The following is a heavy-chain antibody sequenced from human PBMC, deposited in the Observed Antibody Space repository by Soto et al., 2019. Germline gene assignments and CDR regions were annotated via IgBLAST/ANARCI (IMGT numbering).Heavy chain of an antibody. V-gene: IGHV4-34*01. CDR2: INHSGST. D-gene: IGHD2-15*01. Sequence: QVQLQQWGAGLLKPSETLSLTCAVYGGSFSGYYWSWIRQPPGKGLEWIGEINHSGSTNYNPSLKSRDSISVDTSKIQFSRKLSSVTAADTAVYYCAREGYCSGGSCYSRTLEYWGQGTLVTASS. CDR1: GGSFSGYY. J-gene: IGHJ4*02. CDR3: AREGYCSGGSCYSRTLEY.